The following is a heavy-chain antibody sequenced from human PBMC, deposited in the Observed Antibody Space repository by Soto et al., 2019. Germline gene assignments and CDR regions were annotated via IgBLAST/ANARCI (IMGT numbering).Heavy chain of an antibody. Sequence: PGGSLRLSCTGSGFTFSDSAMSWVRQAPGKGLEWVCFIRHKTYGGTTECAASVKDRFTISRDDSKSIAYLQMNSLKTEDTGVYYCTSGDNLTGYYKFDYWGQGTLVTVYS. CDR3: TSGDNLTGYYKFDY. V-gene: IGHV3-49*04. J-gene: IGHJ4*02. CDR1: GFTFSDSA. CDR2: IRHKTYGGTT. D-gene: IGHD3-9*01.